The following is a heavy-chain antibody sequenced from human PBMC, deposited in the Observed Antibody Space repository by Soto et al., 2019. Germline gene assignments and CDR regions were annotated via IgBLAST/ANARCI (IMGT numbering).Heavy chain of an antibody. CDR1: GDSISTDY. CDR2: IYYGGST. Sequence: SETLSLTCTVSGDSISTDYWSWIRQSPGKGLEWIGFIYYGGSTNYNPSLKSRVTISVDAPKNQFSLKLSSVTAADTAVYYCAKNWNWGSLVHWGQGTLVTVSS. V-gene: IGHV4-59*08. D-gene: IGHD7-27*01. CDR3: AKNWNWGSLVH. J-gene: IGHJ4*02.